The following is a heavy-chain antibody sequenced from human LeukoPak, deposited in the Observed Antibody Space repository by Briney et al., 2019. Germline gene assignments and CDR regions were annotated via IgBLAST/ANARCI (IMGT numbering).Heavy chain of an antibody. CDR3: ARDDRGSGSYGNWFDP. CDR1: GGSISSGSYY. CDR2: IYTGGST. J-gene: IGHJ5*02. D-gene: IGHD3-10*01. Sequence: SETLSLTCTVSGGSISSGSYYWSWIRQPAGKGLEWIGRIYTGGSTNYNPSLKSRVTISVDTSKNQFSLKLSSVTAADTAVYYCARDDRGSGSYGNWFDPWGQGTLVTVSS. V-gene: IGHV4-61*02.